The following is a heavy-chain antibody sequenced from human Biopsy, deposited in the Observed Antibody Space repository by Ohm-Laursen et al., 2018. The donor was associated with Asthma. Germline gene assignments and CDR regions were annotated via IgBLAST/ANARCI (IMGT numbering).Heavy chain of an antibody. V-gene: IGHV3-23*01. Sequence: SLRLSCAASGFTVSNFAMNWVRQAPGQGLEWVSVFSSGSGSTYYADSVKGRFTISRDTSMNTLYLQMNSLRAEDTAVYYCAKVGHGNGDYVGWFDPWGQGTLVTVSS. CDR1: GFTVSNFA. D-gene: IGHD4-17*01. J-gene: IGHJ5*02. CDR3: AKVGHGNGDYVGWFDP. CDR2: FSSGSGST.